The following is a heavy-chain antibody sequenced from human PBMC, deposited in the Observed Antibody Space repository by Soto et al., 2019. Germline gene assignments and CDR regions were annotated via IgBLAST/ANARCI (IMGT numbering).Heavy chain of an antibody. V-gene: IGHV4-4*02. D-gene: IGHD2-8*01. J-gene: IGHJ4*02. CDR2: IFHDGTA. CDR1: GVSISGGNW. Sequence: SETMSLTCAVSGVSISGGNWWTWVRQTPQRGLEYIGEIFHDGTANYYPSFERRVAISVDTSKNQFSLKLTSVTAADTAIYFCARLVYDTRLNYMYFDFWGQGALVTVSS. CDR3: ARLVYDTRLNYMYFDF.